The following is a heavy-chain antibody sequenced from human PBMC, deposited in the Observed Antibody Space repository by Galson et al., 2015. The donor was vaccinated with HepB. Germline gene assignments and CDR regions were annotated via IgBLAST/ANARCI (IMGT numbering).Heavy chain of an antibody. J-gene: IGHJ4*02. CDR3: VGGGLGYSYVWDY. CDR1: GLTVSNSH. V-gene: IGHV3-66*02. D-gene: IGHD5-18*01. CDR2: IYSGGST. Sequence: SLRLSCPASGLTVSNSHLSWVRQAPGKGLEWVSVIYSGGSTFYIDSVKGRLTISRDNSKNTLYLQMNSLKTEDTAVYYCVGGGLGYSYVWDYWGQGTLVTVSS.